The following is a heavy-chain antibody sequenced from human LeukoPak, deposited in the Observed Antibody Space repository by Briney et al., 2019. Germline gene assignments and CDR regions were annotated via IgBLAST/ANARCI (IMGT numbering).Heavy chain of an antibody. Sequence: SETLSLTCTVSGGSISSSSYYWGGIRQPPGKGLEWIGSIYYSGSTYYNPSLKSRVTMSVDTSKKQFSLRLSSVTAADTAVYYCAGQGGSYPFDYWGQGTLVTVSS. J-gene: IGHJ4*02. D-gene: IGHD1-26*01. CDR1: GGSISSSSYY. V-gene: IGHV4-39*01. CDR3: AGQGGSYPFDY. CDR2: IYYSGST.